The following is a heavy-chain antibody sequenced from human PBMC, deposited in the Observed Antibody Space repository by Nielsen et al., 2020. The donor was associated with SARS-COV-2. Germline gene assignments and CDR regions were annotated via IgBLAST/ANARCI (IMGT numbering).Heavy chain of an antibody. J-gene: IGHJ4*02. D-gene: IGHD3-9*01. CDR1: GYTFTGYD. Sequence: ASVKVSCKASGYTFTGYDVNWVRQASGQGLEWMGWMNPNSGNTHLAEKFQGRVTLTRDTSLSTSYMEMSSLRSDDTAVYYCVRGLGYFDWSTRDYWGQGTLVTVSS. CDR3: VRGLGYFDWSTRDY. V-gene: IGHV1-8*01. CDR2: MNPNSGNT.